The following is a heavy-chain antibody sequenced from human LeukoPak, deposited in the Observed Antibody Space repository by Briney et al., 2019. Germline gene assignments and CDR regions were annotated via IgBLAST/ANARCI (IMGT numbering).Heavy chain of an antibody. CDR2: ISSSSSYI. CDR3: ASRGLRYFALYYFDY. J-gene: IGHJ4*02. D-gene: IGHD3-9*01. Sequence: GGSLRLSCAASGFTFSSYSMNWVRQAPGKGLEWVSSISSSSSYIYYADSVKGRLTISRDNAKNSLYLQMNSLRAEDTAVYYCASRGLRYFALYYFDYWGQGTLVTVSS. V-gene: IGHV3-21*01. CDR1: GFTFSSYS.